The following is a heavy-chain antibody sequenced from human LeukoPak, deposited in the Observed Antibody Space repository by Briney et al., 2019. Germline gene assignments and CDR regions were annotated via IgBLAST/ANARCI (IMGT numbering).Heavy chain of an antibody. Sequence: PGGSLRLSCTASGFTFSDYAMTWVRQAPGKGLEWVGFIASKTYGGTAEYAASVKGRFTISRDDSKSIAYLQMNSLKTEDTAVYFCSRDQTPYYWGQGTLVTVSS. CDR3: SRDQTPYY. CDR2: IASKTYGGTA. J-gene: IGHJ4*02. CDR1: GFTFSDYA. V-gene: IGHV3-49*04.